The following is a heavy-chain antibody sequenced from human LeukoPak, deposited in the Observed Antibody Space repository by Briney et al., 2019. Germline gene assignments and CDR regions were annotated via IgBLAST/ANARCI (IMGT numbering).Heavy chain of an antibody. D-gene: IGHD3-9*01. CDR1: GGSISSYY. V-gene: IGHV4-59*01. Sequence: TSETLSLTCTVSGGSISSYYWRWIRQPPGKGLEWGGYIYYSGSNNYNPSLKRRVTISVDTSNNQFSLKLTSVTAADTAVYYCARVNRYYDILTGYYDDAFDIWGQGTMVTVSS. J-gene: IGHJ3*02. CDR3: ARVNRYYDILTGYYDDAFDI. CDR2: IYYSGSN.